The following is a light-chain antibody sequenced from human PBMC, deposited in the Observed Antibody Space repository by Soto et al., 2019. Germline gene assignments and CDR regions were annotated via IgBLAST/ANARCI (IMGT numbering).Light chain of an antibody. CDR2: DAS. J-gene: IGKJ3*01. Sequence: DIQMTQSPSSLSASVGDRVTITCQASQDITSYLNWYQHKPGKAPKLLIYDASILEAEVPPRFSRSGSGTDFALTICSLQPEDVATYYCQHCDYLPIFGPATTVDFK. CDR3: QHCDYLPI. CDR1: QDITSY. V-gene: IGKV1-33*01.